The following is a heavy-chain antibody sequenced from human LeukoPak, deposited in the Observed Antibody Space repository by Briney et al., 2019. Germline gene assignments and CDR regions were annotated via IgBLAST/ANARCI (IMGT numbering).Heavy chain of an antibody. J-gene: IGHJ4*02. V-gene: IGHV3-11*04. CDR3: VRAQLAYYYGSGSYD. Sequence: GGSLRLSCAASGFTFSDYYMSWIRQAPGKGLEWVSYISSSGSTIYYADSVKGRFTVSRDNVKNSLYLQMNSLRAEDTAVYYCVRAQLAYYYGSGSYDWGQGTLVTVSS. CDR2: ISSSGSTI. CDR1: GFTFSDYY. D-gene: IGHD3-10*01.